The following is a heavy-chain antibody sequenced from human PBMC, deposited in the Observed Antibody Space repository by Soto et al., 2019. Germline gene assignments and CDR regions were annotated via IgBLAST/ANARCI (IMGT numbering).Heavy chain of an antibody. D-gene: IGHD1-26*01. V-gene: IGHV1-69*01. CDR1: GGTFSSYG. CDR2: IIPMFGTA. Sequence: GPSVKVSCTAAGGTFSSYGISWVRQAPGQGLEWMGGIIPMFGTATHTQNFQGRLTITADESTSTAYMELSSLRSEDTAVYFCARSVGVTTLSYLDYWGQGTLVTVSS. J-gene: IGHJ4*02. CDR3: ARSVGVTTLSYLDY.